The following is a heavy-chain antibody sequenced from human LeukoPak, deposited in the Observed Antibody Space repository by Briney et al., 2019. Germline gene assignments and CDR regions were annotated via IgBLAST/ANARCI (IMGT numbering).Heavy chain of an antibody. CDR1: GFTFSSYS. J-gene: IGHJ4*02. V-gene: IGHV3-48*01. CDR2: ISSSGSTI. Sequence: PGGSLRLSCAASGFTFSSYSMSWARQAPGKGLEWLSYISSSGSTIYYADSVKGRFTISRDSAKNSLYLQMNSLRAEDTAVYYCARPRSGYYFDHWGQGTLVTVSS. CDR3: ARPRSGYYFDH. D-gene: IGHD1-14*01.